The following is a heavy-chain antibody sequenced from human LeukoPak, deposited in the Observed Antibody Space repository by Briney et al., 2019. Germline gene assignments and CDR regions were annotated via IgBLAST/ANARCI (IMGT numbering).Heavy chain of an antibody. CDR3: ARDETRRFDY. V-gene: IGHV3-7*01. Sequence: GGSLRLSYAASGFTFSNYWMTWVRQAPGKGLEWVANIKEDGSEKYYVDSVKGRFTISKDNAHNSLYLQMNSLRVEDTAVYYCARDETRRFDYWGQGTLVTVSS. CDR1: GFTFSNYW. CDR2: IKEDGSEK. J-gene: IGHJ4*02.